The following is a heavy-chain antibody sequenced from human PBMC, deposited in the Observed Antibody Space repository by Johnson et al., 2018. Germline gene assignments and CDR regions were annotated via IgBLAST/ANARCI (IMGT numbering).Heavy chain of an antibody. J-gene: IGHJ6*03. CDR1: GFTFSSYS. Sequence: VQLVQSGGGLVQPGGSLRLSCAASGFTFSSYSMNWVRQAPGKGLEWVSYISSSSSTIYYADSVKGRFTISRDNAKNSLYLQMNSLRAEDTAVYYCARPNSGSMTGYHYYYYMDVWGKGTTGTVSS. V-gene: IGHV3-48*01. CDR3: ARPNSGSMTGYHYYYYMDV. CDR2: ISSSSSTI. D-gene: IGHD3-9*01.